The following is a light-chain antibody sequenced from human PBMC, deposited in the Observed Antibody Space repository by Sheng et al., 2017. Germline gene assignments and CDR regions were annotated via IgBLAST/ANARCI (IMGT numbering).Light chain of an antibody. CDR2: EVN. Sequence: QSALTQPPSASGSPGQSVTFSCTGTSSDVRGYNYVSWYQHHPGKVPKLIIYEVNRRPSGVPDRFSGSKSGNTASLTVSGLQADDEADYYCSSYAGNKNVIFGGGTKLTV. CDR3: SSYAGNKNVI. CDR1: SSDVRGYNY. V-gene: IGLV2-8*01. J-gene: IGLJ2*01.